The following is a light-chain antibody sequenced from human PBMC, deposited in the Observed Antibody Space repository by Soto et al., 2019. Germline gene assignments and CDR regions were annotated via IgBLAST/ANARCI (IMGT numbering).Light chain of an antibody. J-gene: IGLJ1*01. Sequence: QSVLTQPPSVSGAPGQRVTISCTGSSSNIGADYDVHWYQQRPGTAPKLLIFGNNNRPSGVPDRFSGSKSGTSASLAITGLQAEDEGDYYCQSYYSTLSARYVFGTGTKVTVL. CDR1: SSNIGADYD. V-gene: IGLV1-40*01. CDR3: QSYYSTLSARYV. CDR2: GNN.